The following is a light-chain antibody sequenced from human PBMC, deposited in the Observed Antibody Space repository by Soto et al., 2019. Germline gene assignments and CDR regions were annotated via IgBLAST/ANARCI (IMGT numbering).Light chain of an antibody. CDR1: QSVSSD. CDR3: HQYNNWPYA. Sequence: EIVVTQSPATLSVSLGDRATLSCRASQSVSSDLAWYQQKPGQAPRLLISGASTRATDTPARFSGSGSGTEFTLTISSLQSEDFAVYFCHQYNNWPYAFGQGTKVDIK. V-gene: IGKV3-15*01. CDR2: GAS. J-gene: IGKJ2*01.